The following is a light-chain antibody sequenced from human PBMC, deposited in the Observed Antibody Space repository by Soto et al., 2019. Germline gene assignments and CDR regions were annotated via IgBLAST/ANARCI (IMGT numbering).Light chain of an antibody. V-gene: IGKV3-20*01. Sequence: ETVLTQSPGTLSLSPGERATLSCRASQSVSSNSLAWFQQKPGQAPRLLIFGASSRATGIPDRFSGSGSGTDFTLTISRLEPEDFAVYYWQHYGTSPWTFGQGTKVEIK. CDR3: QHYGTSPWT. CDR1: QSVSSNS. CDR2: GAS. J-gene: IGKJ1*01.